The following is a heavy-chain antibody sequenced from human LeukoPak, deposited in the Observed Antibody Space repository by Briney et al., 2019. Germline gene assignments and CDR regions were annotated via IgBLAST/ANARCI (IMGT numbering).Heavy chain of an antibody. J-gene: IGHJ5*02. CDR3: AGGGGRITFGL. CDR2: IYYSGST. D-gene: IGHD1-14*01. CDR1: DNSISSYY. Sequence: SETLSLTCTVSDNSISSYYWSWIRQPPGKGLEWIGYIYYSGSTNYNPSLKSRVTMSVDTSKNQFSLKLSSVTAADTAVYYCAGGGGRITFGLWGQGTLVTVSS. V-gene: IGHV4-59*01.